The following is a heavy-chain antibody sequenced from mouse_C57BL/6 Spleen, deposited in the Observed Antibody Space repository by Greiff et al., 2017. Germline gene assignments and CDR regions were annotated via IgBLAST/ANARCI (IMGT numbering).Heavy chain of an antibody. Sequence: EVNLVESEGGLVQPGSSMKLSCTASGFTFSDYYMAWVRQVPEKGLEWVANINYDGSSTYYLDSLKSRFIISRDNAKNILYLQMSSLKSEDTATYYCARVFNYGYDGGDYFDYWGQGTTLTVSS. V-gene: IGHV5-16*01. CDR3: ARVFNYGYDGGDYFDY. D-gene: IGHD2-2*01. CDR2: INYDGSST. J-gene: IGHJ2*01. CDR1: GFTFSDYY.